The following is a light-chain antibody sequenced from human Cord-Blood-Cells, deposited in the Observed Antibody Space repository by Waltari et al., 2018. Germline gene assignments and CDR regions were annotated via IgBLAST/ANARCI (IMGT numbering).Light chain of an antibody. V-gene: IGKV1-33*01. Sequence: DLQMTQSPSFLSASVGDIVTITCQASQDISNYLNWYQQKPGKAPKLLIYDASNLETGVPSRFSGSGSGTDFTFTISSLQPEDIATYYCQQYDNLPTFGEGTKVEIK. CDR2: DAS. CDR1: QDISNY. CDR3: QQYDNLPT. J-gene: IGKJ4*01.